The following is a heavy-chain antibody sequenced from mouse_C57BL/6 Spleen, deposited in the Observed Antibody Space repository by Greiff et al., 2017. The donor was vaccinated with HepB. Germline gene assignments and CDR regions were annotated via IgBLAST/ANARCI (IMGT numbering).Heavy chain of an antibody. CDR2: IDPSDSET. V-gene: IGHV1-52*01. J-gene: IGHJ1*03. Sequence: VQLQQPGAELVRPGSSVKLSCKASGYTFTSYWMHWVKQRPIQGLEWIGNIDPSDSETHYNQKFKDKATLTVDKSSSTAYMQLSSLTSEDSAVYYYARWDDSNYEDFDVWGTGTTVTVSS. CDR1: GYTFTSYW. D-gene: IGHD2-5*01. CDR3: ARWDDSNYEDFDV.